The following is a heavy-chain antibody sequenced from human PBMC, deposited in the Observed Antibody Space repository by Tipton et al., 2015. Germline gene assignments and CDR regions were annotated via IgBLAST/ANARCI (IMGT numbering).Heavy chain of an antibody. D-gene: IGHD6-19*01. Sequence: TLSLTCTVSGASLNSGGYYWSWIRQHPGKGLEWIGYIYFTGSTYYNPSLKSRVTISVDTSKNQFSLKLNSVTAADAAMYYCASRDWLLHHFDYWGQGTLVTVSS. CDR2: IYFTGST. J-gene: IGHJ4*02. CDR3: ASRDWLLHHFDY. CDR1: GASLNSGGYY. V-gene: IGHV4-31*03.